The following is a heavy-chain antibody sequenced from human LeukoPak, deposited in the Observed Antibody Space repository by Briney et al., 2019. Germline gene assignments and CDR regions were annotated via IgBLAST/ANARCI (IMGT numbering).Heavy chain of an antibody. Sequence: GGSLRLSCAASGFNFNNYGMSWVRQAPEKGLEWVSSVSISGDNTYYSDSVKGRFTISRDNSRDTLDLLMSSLRADDTAVYYCARGRGRNPSGYYYYMDVWGKGTTVTVSS. CDR1: GFNFNNYG. CDR3: ARGRGRNPSGYYYYMDV. D-gene: IGHD2-15*01. J-gene: IGHJ6*03. V-gene: IGHV3-23*01. CDR2: VSISGDNT.